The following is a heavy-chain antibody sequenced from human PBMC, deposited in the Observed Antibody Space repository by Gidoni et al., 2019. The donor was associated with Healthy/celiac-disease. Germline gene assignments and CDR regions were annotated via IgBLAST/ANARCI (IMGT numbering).Heavy chain of an antibody. J-gene: IGHJ4*02. CDR3: AKGGLLWFGELSHFDY. Sequence: EVQLLESGGGLVQPGGSLRLSCAASGFTFRSYAMSWVRQAPGKGLEWVSAISGSGGSTYYADSVKGRFTISRDNSKNTLYLQMNSLRAEDTAVYYCAKGGLLWFGELSHFDYWGQGTLVTVSS. V-gene: IGHV3-23*01. CDR1: GFTFRSYA. CDR2: ISGSGGST. D-gene: IGHD3-10*01.